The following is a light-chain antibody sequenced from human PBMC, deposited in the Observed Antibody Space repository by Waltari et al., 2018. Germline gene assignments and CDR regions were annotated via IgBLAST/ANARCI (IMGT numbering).Light chain of an antibody. Sequence: SYELTQPPSVSVSPGQTASITCSGDKLGDKYACWSQQKPRQSPVLVSYQDSKRPSGIPERFSGSNSGNTATLTISGTQAMDEADYYCQAWDSSRVVFGGGTKLTVL. CDR2: QDS. CDR3: QAWDSSRVV. J-gene: IGLJ2*01. V-gene: IGLV3-1*01. CDR1: KLGDKY.